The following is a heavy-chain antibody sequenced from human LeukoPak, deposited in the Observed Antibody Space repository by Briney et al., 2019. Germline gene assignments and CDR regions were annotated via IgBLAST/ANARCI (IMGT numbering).Heavy chain of an antibody. D-gene: IGHD3-10*01. CDR2: INPSGGTT. Sequence: ASVKVSCKASGYTFTSYHMHWVRQAPGQGLEWMGIINPSGGTTNYAQKFRGRVTMTRDMSTSTVYMELSSLRPEDTAVYYCAREGYYGSARCAFDIWGQGTMVTVSS. J-gene: IGHJ3*02. V-gene: IGHV1-46*01. CDR3: AREGYYGSARCAFDI. CDR1: GYTFTSYH.